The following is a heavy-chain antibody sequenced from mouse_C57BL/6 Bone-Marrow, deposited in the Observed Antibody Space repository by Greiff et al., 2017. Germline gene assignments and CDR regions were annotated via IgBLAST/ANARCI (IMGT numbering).Heavy chain of an antibody. V-gene: IGHV1-9*01. CDR1: GYTFTGYW. Sequence: QVQLQQSGAELMKPGASVKLSCKATGYTFTGYWIEWVKQRPGHGLEWIGEILPGSGCTNYNEKFKGKATFTADTSSNTAYMQLSSLTTEDSAIYYCAREDGNYEDYAMDYWGQGTSVTVSS. CDR3: AREDGNYEDYAMDY. D-gene: IGHD2-1*01. CDR2: ILPGSGCT. J-gene: IGHJ4*01.